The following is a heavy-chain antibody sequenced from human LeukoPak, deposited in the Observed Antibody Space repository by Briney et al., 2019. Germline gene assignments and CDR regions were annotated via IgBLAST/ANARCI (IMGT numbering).Heavy chain of an antibody. CDR3: ARRSGRNYYGMDV. V-gene: IGHV4-59*08. D-gene: IGHD2-15*01. J-gene: IGHJ6*02. CDR1: GGSISSYY. Sequence: SATLSLTCTVSGGSISSYYWSWIRQPPGKGLEWIGYIYYSGSTNYNPSLKSRVTISVDTSKNQFSLKLSSVTAADTAVYYCARRSGRNYYGMDVWGQGTTVTVSS. CDR2: IYYSGST.